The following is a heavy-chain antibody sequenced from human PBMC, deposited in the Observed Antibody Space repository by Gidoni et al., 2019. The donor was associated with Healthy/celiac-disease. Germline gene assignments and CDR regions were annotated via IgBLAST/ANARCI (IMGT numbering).Heavy chain of an antibody. V-gene: IGHV1-46*03. CDR3: DRDPRVKTTVTTGGYFDY. CDR2: INPSGGST. D-gene: IGHD4-17*01. CDR1: GYTFTSYY. J-gene: IGHJ4*02. Sequence: QVQLVQSGAEVKKPGASVKVSCKASGYTFTSYYRHWVRQAPGQGLEWMGIINPSGGSTSYEQKFQGRVTMTRDTSTSTVYMELSSLRSEDTAVYYCDRDPRVKTTVTTGGYFDYWGQGTLVTVSS.